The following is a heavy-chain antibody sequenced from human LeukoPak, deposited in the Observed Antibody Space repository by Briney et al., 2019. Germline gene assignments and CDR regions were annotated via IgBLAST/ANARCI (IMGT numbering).Heavy chain of an antibody. Sequence: GGSLRLSCATSAFTGSDYYMSWIRQAPGKGLEWVSYISSSGSTIYYADSVKGRFTISRDNAKNSLYLQMNSLRAEDTAVYYCARDCTVRGVIITWGFDYWGQGTLVTVSS. CDR3: ARDCTVRGVIITWGFDY. D-gene: IGHD3-10*01. CDR1: AFTGSDYY. V-gene: IGHV3-11*01. J-gene: IGHJ4*02. CDR2: ISSSGSTI.